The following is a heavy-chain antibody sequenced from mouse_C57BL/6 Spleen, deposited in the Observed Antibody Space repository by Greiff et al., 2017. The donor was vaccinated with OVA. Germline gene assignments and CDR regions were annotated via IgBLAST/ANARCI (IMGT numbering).Heavy chain of an antibody. CDR2: ISSGSSTI. Sequence: EVKLVESGGGLVKPGGSLKLSCAASGFTFSDYGMHWVRQAPEKGLEWVAYISSGSSTIYYADTVKGRFTISRDNAKNTLFLQMTSLRTEDTAMYYCAMGYYSPVFDYWGQGTTLTVSS. CDR3: AMGYYSPVFDY. D-gene: IGHD2-12*01. J-gene: IGHJ2*01. CDR1: GFTFSDYG. V-gene: IGHV5-17*01.